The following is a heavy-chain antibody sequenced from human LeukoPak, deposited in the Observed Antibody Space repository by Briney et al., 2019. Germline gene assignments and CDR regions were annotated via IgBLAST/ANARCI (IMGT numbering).Heavy chain of an antibody. CDR3: ARVSKSDDDIGLSWCDP. V-gene: IGHV1-69*01. CDR1: GGTFSSYA. Sequence: GSSVKVSCKPSGGTFSSYAISWVRQAPGQGLAWMGGMLPNFGRENYAHKFQGRVTITADESTSKAYMELSRLRAEGTVVYYCARVSKSDDDIGLSWCDPWGQGTLVTVSS. J-gene: IGHJ5*02. D-gene: IGHD2-8*01. CDR2: MLPNFGRE.